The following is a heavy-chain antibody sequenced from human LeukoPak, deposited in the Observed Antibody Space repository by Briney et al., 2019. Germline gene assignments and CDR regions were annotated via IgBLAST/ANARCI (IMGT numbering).Heavy chain of an antibody. CDR3: ARGDGDYGHWFDP. Sequence: SETLSLTCTVSGGSINDYYWTWIRQPPGKGLEWIGEINHSGSTNYNPSLKSRVTISVDTSKNQFSLKLSSVTAADSAVYYCARGDGDYGHWFDPWGQGTLVTVSS. J-gene: IGHJ5*02. CDR2: INHSGST. V-gene: IGHV4-34*01. CDR1: GGSINDYY. D-gene: IGHD4-17*01.